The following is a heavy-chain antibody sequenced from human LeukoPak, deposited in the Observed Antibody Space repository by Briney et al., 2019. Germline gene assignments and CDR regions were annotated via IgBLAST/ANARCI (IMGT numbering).Heavy chain of an antibody. CDR2: ISAYNGNT. Sequence: GASMKVSCKASGYNFISYDISWVRQAPGQGLGWMGWISAYNGNTNYAQKVQGRVTMTTDTSTSTAYMELRSLTSDDTAVYYCARMYSNYVRLDPWGQGTLVTVSS. CDR3: ARMYSNYVRLDP. V-gene: IGHV1-18*01. CDR1: GYNFISYD. J-gene: IGHJ5*02. D-gene: IGHD4-11*01.